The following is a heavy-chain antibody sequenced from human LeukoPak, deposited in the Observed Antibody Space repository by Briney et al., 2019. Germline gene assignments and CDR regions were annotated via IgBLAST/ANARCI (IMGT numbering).Heavy chain of an antibody. CDR2: ISVGGDRT. J-gene: IGHJ4*02. Sequence: GGSLRLSCAASGFTFRNYAMSWVRQAPGKGLERVSTISVGGDRTLYADSVKGRFTISRDTSKNTLFLQMNSLRGEDTAVYYCAKDSGSYRKYYFDYWGQGTLVTVSS. CDR1: GFTFRNYA. D-gene: IGHD1-26*01. V-gene: IGHV3-23*01. CDR3: AKDSGSYRKYYFDY.